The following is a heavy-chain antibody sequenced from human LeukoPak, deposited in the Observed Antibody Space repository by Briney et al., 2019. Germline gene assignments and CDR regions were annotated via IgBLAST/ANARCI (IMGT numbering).Heavy chain of an antibody. V-gene: IGHV3-21*01. J-gene: IGHJ3*02. Sequence: GGSLRLSCSASGFTFTSYSMNWVRQAPGKGLEWVSSISNRGDYIYYADSVKGRFTISRDNAKNSLYLQMESLRAEDTAVYYCARGNYVRGDAFDIWGQGTMVTVSS. CDR2: ISNRGDYI. D-gene: IGHD4-11*01. CDR1: GFTFTSYS. CDR3: ARGNYVRGDAFDI.